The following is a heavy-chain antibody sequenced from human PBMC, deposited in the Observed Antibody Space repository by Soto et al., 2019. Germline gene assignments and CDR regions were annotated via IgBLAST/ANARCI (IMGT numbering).Heavy chain of an antibody. Sequence: QVQLVESGGGLVKPGGSLRLSCAASGFTLSDYYMTWIRQAPGKGLEWVSDISISGTTIHYADSVRGRFTISRDNAXXSXXXXXXXXXXXXXXXXXXXXXXXXXXXXXWGQGTLVTVSS. CDR2: ISISGTTI. J-gene: IGHJ4*02. CDR3: XXXXXXXXXXX. V-gene: IGHV3-11*01. CDR1: GFTLSDYY.